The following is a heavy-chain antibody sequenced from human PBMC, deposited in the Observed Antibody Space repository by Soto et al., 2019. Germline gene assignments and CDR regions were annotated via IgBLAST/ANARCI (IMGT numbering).Heavy chain of an antibody. D-gene: IGHD1-26*01. V-gene: IGHV4-30-2*01. Sequence: TSETLSLTCAVSGSSISSGGYSWSWIRQPPGKGLEWIGYIYHSGSTYYNPSLKSRVTISVDRSKNQFSLKLSSVTAADTAVYYCARAGVVGATALDYWGQGTLVTVSS. CDR2: IYHSGST. CDR1: GSSISSGGYS. J-gene: IGHJ4*02. CDR3: ARAGVVGATALDY.